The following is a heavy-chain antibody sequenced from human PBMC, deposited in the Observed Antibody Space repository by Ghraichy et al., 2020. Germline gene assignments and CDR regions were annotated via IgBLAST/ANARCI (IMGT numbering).Heavy chain of an antibody. Sequence: LSLTCAASGFTFGSCAMCWVRQAPGKGLEWVSGISGSGSSRPQADSVRGRFTISRDNSKNTLYLQMNSLRDEDTGVYYCAKDSGSGSGDYSWGTFDYWGRGILVSVSS. V-gene: IGHV3-23*01. CDR1: GFTFGSCA. D-gene: IGHD3-10*01. CDR3: AKDSGSGSGDYSWGTFDY. CDR2: ISGSGSSR. J-gene: IGHJ4*02.